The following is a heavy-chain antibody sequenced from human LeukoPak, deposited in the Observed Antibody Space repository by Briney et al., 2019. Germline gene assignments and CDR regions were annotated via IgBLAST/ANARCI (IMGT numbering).Heavy chain of an antibody. D-gene: IGHD3-10*01. Sequence: SETLSLTCTVSGGSISSSSYYWAWIRQPPGKGLEYIGSYSGSTYYNPSLKSRVTVSVDTSKKQFSLKLSSVTAADTAVYYCARSSYGAGSKPYWVDYWGQGTLVTVSS. J-gene: IGHJ4*02. CDR1: GGSISSSSYY. CDR2: YSGST. CDR3: ARSSYGAGSKPYWVDY. V-gene: IGHV4-39*01.